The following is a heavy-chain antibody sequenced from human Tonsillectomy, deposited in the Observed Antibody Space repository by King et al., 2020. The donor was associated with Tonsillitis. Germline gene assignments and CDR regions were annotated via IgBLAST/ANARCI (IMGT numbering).Heavy chain of an antibody. CDR2: IYPGDSDK. D-gene: IGHD3-10*01. CDR3: ARHVRWRVSGSYYQDY. Sequence: VQLVESGAEVKKPGESLKISCKGSGYSFTSYWIGWVRQMPGKGLEWMGIIYPGDSDKSYSPSFQGQVTISADKSISTAYLQMSSLKASDTAMYYCARHVRWRVSGSYYQDYWGQGTLVTVSS. CDR1: GYSFTSYW. J-gene: IGHJ4*02. V-gene: IGHV5-51*01.